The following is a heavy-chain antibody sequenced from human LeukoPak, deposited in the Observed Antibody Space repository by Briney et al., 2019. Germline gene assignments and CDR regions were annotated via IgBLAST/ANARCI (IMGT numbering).Heavy chain of an antibody. D-gene: IGHD2-8*01. CDR2: ISSSGSTI. J-gene: IGHJ4*02. Sequence: QTGGSLRLSCTASGFTFSSYAMNWVRQAPGKGLEWVSYISSSGSTIYYADSVQGRFTISRDNAKNSLYLQMNSLRVEDTAVYYCARDGCTNGVCHGLDYWGQGTLVTVSS. V-gene: IGHV3-48*03. CDR3: ARDGCTNGVCHGLDY. CDR1: GFTFSSYA.